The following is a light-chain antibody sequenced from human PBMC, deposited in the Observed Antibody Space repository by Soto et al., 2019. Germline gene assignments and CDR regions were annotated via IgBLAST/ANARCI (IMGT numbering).Light chain of an antibody. Sequence: QSALTQPASVSGSPGQSITISCTGTSSDVGGYNYVSWYQQHPDKAPKLIIYEVSNRPSGVSNRFSGSKSGNTASLTISGLQAEDEADYYCSSYTSSSTPYVFGTGTKLTVL. J-gene: IGLJ1*01. V-gene: IGLV2-14*01. CDR3: SSYTSSSTPYV. CDR1: SSDVGGYNY. CDR2: EVS.